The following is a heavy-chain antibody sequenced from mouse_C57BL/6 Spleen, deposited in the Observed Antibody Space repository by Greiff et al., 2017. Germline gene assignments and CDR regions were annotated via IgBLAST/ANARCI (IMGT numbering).Heavy chain of an antibody. CDR1: GFTFNTYA. Sequence: DAGGGLVQPKGSLKLSCAASGFTFNTYAMHWVRQAPGKGLEWVARIRSKSSNYATYYADSVKDRFTISRDDSQSMLYLQMNNLKTEDTAMYYCVREVYYGSSYAMDYWGQGTSVTVSS. CDR2: IRSKSSNYAT. CDR3: VREVYYGSSYAMDY. V-gene: IGHV10-3*01. D-gene: IGHD1-1*01. J-gene: IGHJ4*01.